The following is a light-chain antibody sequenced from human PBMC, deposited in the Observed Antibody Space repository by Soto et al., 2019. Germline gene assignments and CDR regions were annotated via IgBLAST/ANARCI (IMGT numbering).Light chain of an antibody. J-gene: IGLJ1*01. CDR3: SSYTSASTLLYL. V-gene: IGLV2-14*01. CDR1: SSDVGGYNY. CDR2: GVT. Sequence: QSALTQPASVSGSPGQSSTISCTGTSSDVGGYNYVSWYQQHPGIAPKLLIYGVTNRPSGVSTRFSGSKSGNTASLTISGLQAEDGAEYHCSSYTSASTLLYLFGTGTKVTVL.